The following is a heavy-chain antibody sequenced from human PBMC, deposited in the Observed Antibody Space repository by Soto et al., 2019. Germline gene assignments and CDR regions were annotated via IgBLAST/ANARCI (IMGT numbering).Heavy chain of an antibody. V-gene: IGHV1-18*01. CDR1: GYSFTRYG. CDR3: AMVDVYVTPSPQDV. D-gene: IGHD3-16*01. J-gene: IGHJ6*02. CDR2: INTYNGNK. Sequence: QVQLVQSRAEVKNPGASVKVSCKASGYSFTRYGIAWARQAPGQGLEWMGWINTYNGNKNYAQNLQGRVTLTTATSTSTAYMGLTSLRSNDTAIYYCAMVDVYVTPSPQDVWGQGTTVIVSS.